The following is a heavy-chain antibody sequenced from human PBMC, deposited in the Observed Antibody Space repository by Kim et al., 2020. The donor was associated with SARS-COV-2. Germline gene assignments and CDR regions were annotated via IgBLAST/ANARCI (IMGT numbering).Heavy chain of an antibody. Sequence: GGSLRLSCAASGFTFSDHYMSWIRQAAGKGLEWVSYIGNSGTNIYYADSVKGQFTISRDNGKKTLYLQMNGLRAADTAVYYCARDRQPSNYSGLDVWGQGTTVTVSS. D-gene: IGHD2-2*01. CDR3: ARDRQPSNYSGLDV. CDR1: GFTFSDHY. J-gene: IGHJ6*02. CDR2: IGNSGTNI. V-gene: IGHV3-11*04.